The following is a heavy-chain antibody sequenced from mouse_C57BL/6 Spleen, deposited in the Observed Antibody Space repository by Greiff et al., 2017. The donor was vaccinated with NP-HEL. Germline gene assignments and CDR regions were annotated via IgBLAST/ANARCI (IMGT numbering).Heavy chain of an antibody. Sequence: QVQLQQSGAELVRPGASVTLSCKASGYTFTDYEMHWVKQTPVHGLEWIGAIDPETGGTAYNQKFKGKAILTADKSSSTAYMALRSLTSEDSAVYYCTRDSNYDYFDYWGQGTTLTVSS. CDR2: IDPETGGT. CDR1: GYTFTDYE. D-gene: IGHD2-5*01. J-gene: IGHJ2*01. CDR3: TRDSNYDYFDY. V-gene: IGHV1-15*01.